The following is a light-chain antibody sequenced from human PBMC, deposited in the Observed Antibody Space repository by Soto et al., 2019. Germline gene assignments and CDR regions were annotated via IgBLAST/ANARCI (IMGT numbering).Light chain of an antibody. V-gene: IGLV2-23*01. J-gene: IGLJ2*01. CDR1: SSDVGSYNL. CDR2: EGS. CDR3: CSYAGSSTFVV. Sequence: QSALTQPASVSGSPGQSITISCTGTSSDVGSYNLVSWYQQHPGKAPKLMLYEGSKRPSGVSNRFSGSKSGNTASLTISGVQAEDEADYYCCSYAGSSTFVVFGGGTKVTVL.